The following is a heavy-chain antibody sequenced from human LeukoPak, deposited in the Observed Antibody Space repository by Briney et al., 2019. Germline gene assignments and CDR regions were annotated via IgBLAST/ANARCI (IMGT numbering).Heavy chain of an antibody. CDR1: GGSISSNNW. CDR2: IYHSGNT. J-gene: IGHJ4*02. CDR3: ARARNEILAGYYSFDY. D-gene: IGHD3-9*01. Sequence: SETLSLTCTVSGGSISSNNWWSWVRLPPGKGLEWIGEIYHSGNTNYNPSLKSRVTISGDKSNNQFSLRLTSVTAADTAVCYCARARNEILAGYYSFDYWGQGILVTVSP. V-gene: IGHV4-4*02.